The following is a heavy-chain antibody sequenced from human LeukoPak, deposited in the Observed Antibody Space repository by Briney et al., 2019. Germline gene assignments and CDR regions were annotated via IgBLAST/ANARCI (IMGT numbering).Heavy chain of an antibody. CDR3: AKDRAVAGYEVDFDY. Sequence: LPGGSLRLSCAASGFTFRNYAMSWVRQAPGKGLEWVSAISGSGGSTYYADSVKGRFTISRDNSKNTLYLQMNSLRAEDTAVYYCAKDRAVAGYEVDFDYWGQGTLVTVSS. V-gene: IGHV3-23*01. CDR2: ISGSGGST. J-gene: IGHJ4*02. D-gene: IGHD6-19*01. CDR1: GFTFRNYA.